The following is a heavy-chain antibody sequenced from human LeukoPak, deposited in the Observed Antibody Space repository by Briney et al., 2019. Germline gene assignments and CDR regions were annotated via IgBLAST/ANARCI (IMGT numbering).Heavy chain of an antibody. J-gene: IGHJ4*02. CDR3: ARDRSYCIGADCYWGRLDY. Sequence: PGGSLRLSCAASGFTFNTYWMSWVRQAPGKGLEWVGNIKEDGSKKYYVDSVKGRFTISRDNAKDSVYLQMNSLRAEDTAVYYCARDRSYCIGADCYWGRLDYWGQGSLVTVSS. CDR1: GFTFNTYW. V-gene: IGHV3-7*03. D-gene: IGHD2-15*01. CDR2: IKEDGSKK.